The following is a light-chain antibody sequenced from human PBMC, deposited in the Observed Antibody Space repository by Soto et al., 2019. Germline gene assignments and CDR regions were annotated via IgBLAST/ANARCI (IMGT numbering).Light chain of an antibody. Sequence: DIQMTQYPSSLSASVGDRVTITCRASQGISNYLAWYQQKPGKVPKLLIYAASTLQSGVPSRFSAIGSGTDFTLTISRLQPEDVATYYCQKYNSAPWTFGQVTKVDIK. CDR2: AAS. J-gene: IGKJ1*01. CDR3: QKYNSAPWT. CDR1: QGISNY. V-gene: IGKV1-27*01.